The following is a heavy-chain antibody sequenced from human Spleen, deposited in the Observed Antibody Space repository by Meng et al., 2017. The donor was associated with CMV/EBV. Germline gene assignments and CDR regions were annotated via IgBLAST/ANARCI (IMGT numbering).Heavy chain of an antibody. CDR2: IYHTGNT. D-gene: IGHD6-19*01. Sequence: CAVSGGSISSSRWWVWIRQPPGKGLEWIGEIYHTGNTNYNPSLKSRVSMSVDNSKNQFSLKLNSVTAADTAVYFCARIVAVAGIFDYWGQGALVTVSS. V-gene: IGHV4-4*01. J-gene: IGHJ4*02. CDR3: ARIVAVAGIFDY. CDR1: GGSISSSRW.